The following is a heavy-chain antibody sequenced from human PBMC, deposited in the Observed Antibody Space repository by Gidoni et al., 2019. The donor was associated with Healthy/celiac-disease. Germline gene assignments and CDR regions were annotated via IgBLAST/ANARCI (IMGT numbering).Heavy chain of an antibody. CDR1: GFTFSSYS. D-gene: IGHD3-22*01. Sequence: EVQLVESGGGLVKPGGSLRLSCAASGFTFSSYSMNWVRQASGKGLEWVSSISSSSSYIYYADSVKGRFTISRDNAKNSLYLQMNSLRAEDTAVYYCARAYYYDSSGYYYAFDYWGQGTLVTVSS. J-gene: IGHJ4*02. CDR2: ISSSSSYI. CDR3: ARAYYYDSSGYYYAFDY. V-gene: IGHV3-21*01.